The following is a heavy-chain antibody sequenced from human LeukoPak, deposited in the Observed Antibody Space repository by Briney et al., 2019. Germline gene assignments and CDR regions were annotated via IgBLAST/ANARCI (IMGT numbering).Heavy chain of an antibody. CDR2: NYISGSP. D-gene: IGHD4-17*01. Sequence: SETLSLTCTASGVTISSSSRSWVRRPPGKGLEWISHNYISGSPNYYPALKSRVSMSVDTSKIQFSLKLRSVTAADTAVYYCARVVRTTVSDNWFDTWGQGTLVTVSS. V-gene: IGHV4-4*07. J-gene: IGHJ5*02. CDR1: GVTISSSS. CDR3: ARVVRTTVSDNWFDT.